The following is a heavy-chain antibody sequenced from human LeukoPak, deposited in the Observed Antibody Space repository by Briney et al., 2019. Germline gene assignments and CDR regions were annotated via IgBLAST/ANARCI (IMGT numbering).Heavy chain of an antibody. Sequence: SQTLSLTCSVSGGSISSGDYFWTWIRQPPGKGLEYIGYIYYSGSTYYNPSLKSRVTISVDTSKNQFSLKLSSVTAADTAVYYCARDTWDSGSYTNWFDPWGQGTLVTVSS. CDR3: ARDTWDSGSYTNWFDP. D-gene: IGHD1-26*01. CDR2: IYYSGST. J-gene: IGHJ5*02. CDR1: GGSISSGDYF. V-gene: IGHV4-30-4*01.